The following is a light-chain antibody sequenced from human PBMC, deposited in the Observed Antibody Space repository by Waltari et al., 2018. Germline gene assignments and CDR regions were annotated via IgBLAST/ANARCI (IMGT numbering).Light chain of an antibody. J-gene: IGKJ4*01. V-gene: IGKV3-11*01. CDR1: QSVGSY. Sequence: EIVLTQSPATLPLSPGERATLSCRASQSVGSYLAWYQQKPGQAPRLLISDASMRASGIPARFSGTGSGTDFTLTISSLEPEDFAVYYCQQRTDWPPLTFGGGTKVEI. CDR2: DAS. CDR3: QQRTDWPPLT.